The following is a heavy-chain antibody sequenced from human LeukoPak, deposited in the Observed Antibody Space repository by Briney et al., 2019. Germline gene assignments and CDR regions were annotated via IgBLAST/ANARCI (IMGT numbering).Heavy chain of an antibody. D-gene: IGHD7-27*01. CDR3: ARDGTGDRWGHFDY. Sequence: QSGGSLRLSCAASGFTVSSNYMCWVRQPPGKGLEWVSVIYSGGSTYYADSVKGRFTISRDNSKNTLYLQMNSLRAEDTAVYYCARDGTGDRWGHFDYWGQGTLVTVSS. V-gene: IGHV3-53*01. CDR1: GFTVSSNY. J-gene: IGHJ4*02. CDR2: IYSGGST.